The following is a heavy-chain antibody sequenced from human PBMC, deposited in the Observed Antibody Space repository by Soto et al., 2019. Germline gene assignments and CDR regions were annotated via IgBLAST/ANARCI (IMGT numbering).Heavy chain of an antibody. CDR1: GFTFSSYA. V-gene: IGHV3-23*01. D-gene: IGHD6-6*01. CDR3: EPDETIAARGLFDY. Sequence: GGSLRLSCAASGFTFSSYAMSWVRQAPGKGLEWVSAISGSGGSTYYADSVKGRFTISRDNSKNTLYLQMNSLRAEDTAVYYCEPDETIAARGLFDYWGQGTLVTVSS. J-gene: IGHJ4*02. CDR2: ISGSGGST.